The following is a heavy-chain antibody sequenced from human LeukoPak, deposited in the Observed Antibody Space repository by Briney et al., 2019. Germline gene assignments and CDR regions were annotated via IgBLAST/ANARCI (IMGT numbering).Heavy chain of an antibody. CDR1: GGTFSSYA. D-gene: IGHD4-23*01. Sequence: SVKVSCKASGGTFSSYAISWVRQAPGQGLEWMGRIIPILGIANYAQKFQGRVTITADKSTSTAYMELSSLRSEDTAVYYCASRMTTVVTHAFDIWGQRTMVTISS. V-gene: IGHV1-69*04. CDR3: ASRMTTVVTHAFDI. CDR2: IIPILGIA. J-gene: IGHJ3*02.